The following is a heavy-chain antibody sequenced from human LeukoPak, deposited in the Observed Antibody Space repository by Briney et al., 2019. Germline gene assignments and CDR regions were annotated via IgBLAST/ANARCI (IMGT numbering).Heavy chain of an antibody. V-gene: IGHV3-74*01. D-gene: IGHD6-6*01. Sequence: SGGSLRLSCAASGFTFSSYSMNWVRQAPGKGLVWVSRTNTDGTNTRYADSVKGRFTISRDNAKNTLYLQTNSLRAEDTAVYYCARELAPTSSSSSLNYNYYGMDVWGQGTTVIVSS. CDR3: ARELAPTSSSSSLNYNYYGMDV. CDR2: TNTDGTNT. CDR1: GFTFSSYS. J-gene: IGHJ6*02.